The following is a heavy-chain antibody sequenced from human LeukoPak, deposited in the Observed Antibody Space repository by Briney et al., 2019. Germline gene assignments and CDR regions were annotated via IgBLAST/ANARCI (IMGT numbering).Heavy chain of an antibody. CDR1: GYSFTSYW. Sequence: GESLKISCKGCGYSFTSYWIGWVRQMPGKGLEWMGIIYPGDSDTRYSPSFQGQVTISADKSISTAYLQWSSLKASDTAMYYCAIRSGSYYNPVDYWGQGTLVTVSS. J-gene: IGHJ4*02. V-gene: IGHV5-51*01. CDR2: IYPGDSDT. CDR3: AIRSGSYYNPVDY. D-gene: IGHD3-10*01.